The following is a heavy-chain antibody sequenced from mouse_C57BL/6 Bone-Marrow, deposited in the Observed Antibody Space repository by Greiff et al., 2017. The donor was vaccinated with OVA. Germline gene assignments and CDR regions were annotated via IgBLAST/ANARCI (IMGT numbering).Heavy chain of an antibody. D-gene: IGHD2-3*01. CDR2: IYPRSGNT. V-gene: IGHV1-81*01. J-gene: IGHJ1*03. CDR1: GYTFTSYG. Sequence: QVHVKQSGAELARPGASVKLSCKASGYTFTSYGISWVKQRTGQGLEWIGEIYPRSGNTYYNEKFKGKATLTADKSSSTAYMELRSLTSEDSAVYFCARSGDGPWYFDVWGTGTTVTVSS. CDR3: ARSGDGPWYFDV.